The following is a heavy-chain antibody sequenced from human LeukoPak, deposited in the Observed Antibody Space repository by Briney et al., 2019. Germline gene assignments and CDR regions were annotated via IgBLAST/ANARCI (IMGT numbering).Heavy chain of an antibody. CDR2: ISGSGGST. Sequence: GGSLRLSCAASGFTFSSYAMSWVRQAPGKGLEWVSAISGSGGSTYYADSVKGRFSISRDNSANTLFLQMNSLTPEDTALYYCARSSDTSGYSRFDNWGQGTLVTVSS. D-gene: IGHD3-22*01. CDR3: ARSSDTSGYSRFDN. CDR1: GFTFSSYA. J-gene: IGHJ4*02. V-gene: IGHV3-23*01.